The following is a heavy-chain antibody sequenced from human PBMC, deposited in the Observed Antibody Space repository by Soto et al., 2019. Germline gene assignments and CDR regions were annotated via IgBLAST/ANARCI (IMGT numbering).Heavy chain of an antibody. V-gene: IGHV3-21*01. CDR1: GFTFSSYS. J-gene: IGHJ6*02. Sequence: GGSLRLSCAASGFTFSSYSMNWVRQAPGKGLEWVSSISSSSSYIYYADSVKGRFTISRDNAKNSLYLQMNSLRAEDTAVYYCARDRAAVAGKAGGNYYYYGMDVWGQGTTVTVSS. CDR3: ARDRAAVAGKAGGNYYYYGMDV. D-gene: IGHD6-19*01. CDR2: ISSSSSYI.